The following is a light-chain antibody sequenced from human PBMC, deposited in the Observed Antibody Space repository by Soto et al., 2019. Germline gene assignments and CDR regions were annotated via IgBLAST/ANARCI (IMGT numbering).Light chain of an antibody. CDR1: QSVNTKY. V-gene: IGKV3-20*01. CDR2: GVS. J-gene: IGKJ3*01. CDR3: QQFGTSPLVT. Sequence: ESVLTQSPGTLSLSPGERATLSCRASQSVNTKYLAWYQQKPGQAPRLLIYGVSSRATGIPDRFSGSGSGTDFILTISRVEPEDFAVYYCQQFGTSPLVTFGPGTKVDI.